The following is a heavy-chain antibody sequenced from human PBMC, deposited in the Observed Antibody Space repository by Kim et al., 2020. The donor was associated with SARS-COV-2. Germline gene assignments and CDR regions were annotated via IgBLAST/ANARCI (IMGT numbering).Heavy chain of an antibody. J-gene: IGHJ4*02. CDR2: ISGSGGST. Sequence: GGSLRLSCAASGFTFSSYAMSWVRQAPGKGLEWVSAISGSGGSTYYADSAKGRFTISRDNSKNTLYLQMNSLRAEDTAVYYCAKDGDYYGSGSSPFDYWGQGTLVTVSS. CDR3: AKDGDYYGSGSSPFDY. V-gene: IGHV3-23*01. D-gene: IGHD3-10*01. CDR1: GFTFSSYA.